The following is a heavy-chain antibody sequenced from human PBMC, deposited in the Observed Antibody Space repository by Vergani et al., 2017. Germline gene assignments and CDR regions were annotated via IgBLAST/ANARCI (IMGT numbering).Heavy chain of an antibody. J-gene: IGHJ3*02. CDR2: IIPILGTA. CDR3: ARDWVKQWLVGDDAFDI. V-gene: IGHV1-69*11. Sequence: QVQLVQSGAEVKKPGSSVKVSCKASGGTFSSYAISWVRQAPGQGLEWMGRIIPILGTANYAQKFQGRVTITADESTSTAYMELSSLRSEDTAVYYRARDWVKQWLVGDDAFDIWGQGTMVTVSS. CDR1: GGTFSSYA. D-gene: IGHD6-19*01.